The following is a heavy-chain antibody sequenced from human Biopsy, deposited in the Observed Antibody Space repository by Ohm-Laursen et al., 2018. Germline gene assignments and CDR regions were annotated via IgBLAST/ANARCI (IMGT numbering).Heavy chain of an antibody. CDR1: GFSFSSYG. D-gene: IGHD7-27*01. V-gene: IGHV3-30*18. CDR3: AKDLRNNNWGVEN. J-gene: IGHJ4*02. CDR2: ISDDGRNK. Sequence: SLRLSCSATGFSFSSYGMHWVRQAPGKGLGWVAVISDDGRNKYYVDSVKGRFTISRDNSKNTLYLQMNNLRAEDTAVFYCAKDLRNNNWGVENWGQGTLVTVSS.